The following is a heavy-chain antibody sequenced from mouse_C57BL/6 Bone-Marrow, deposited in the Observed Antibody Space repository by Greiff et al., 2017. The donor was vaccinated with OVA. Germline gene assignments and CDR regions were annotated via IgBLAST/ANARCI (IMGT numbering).Heavy chain of an antibody. Sequence: QVQLQQSDAELVKPGASVKISCKVSGYTFTDHTIHWMKQRPEQGLEWIGYIYPRDGSTKYNEKFKGTATSTADKSSSTAYMQLNSLTSEDSAVYFCASPFLYGIFAYWGQGTLVTVSA. J-gene: IGHJ3*01. CDR2: IYPRDGST. CDR1: GYTFTDHT. V-gene: IGHV1-78*01. CDR3: ASPFLYGIFAY. D-gene: IGHD1-1*01.